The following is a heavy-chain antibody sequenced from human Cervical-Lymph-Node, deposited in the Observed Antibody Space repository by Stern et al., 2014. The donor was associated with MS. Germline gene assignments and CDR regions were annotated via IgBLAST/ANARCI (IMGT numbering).Heavy chain of an antibody. CDR2: IYTSGST. D-gene: IGHD4-17*01. Sequence: QVQLQESGPGLVKPSQTLSLTCTVSGGSISSGSYYWSWIRQPAGKGLEWIGRIYTSGSTNYNPSLKSRVTISVDKSQNQFSLKLISVTAADTAVYYCATSTTASPYYFDYWGQGTLVTVSS. J-gene: IGHJ4*02. CDR3: ATSTTASPYYFDY. V-gene: IGHV4-61*02. CDR1: GGSISSGSYY.